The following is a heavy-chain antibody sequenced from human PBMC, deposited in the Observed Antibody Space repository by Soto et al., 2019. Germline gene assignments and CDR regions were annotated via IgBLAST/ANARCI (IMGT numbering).Heavy chain of an antibody. CDR3: ARDSGYCSSTSCPAYYGMDV. D-gene: IGHD2-2*01. J-gene: IGHJ6*02. Sequence: ASVKVSCKASGYTFTSYAMHWVCQAPGQRLEWMGWINAGNGNTKYSQKFQGRVTITRDTSASTAYMELSSLRSEDTAVYYCARDSGYCSSTSCPAYYGMDVWGQGTTVTVSS. CDR1: GYTFTSYA. V-gene: IGHV1-3*01. CDR2: INAGNGNT.